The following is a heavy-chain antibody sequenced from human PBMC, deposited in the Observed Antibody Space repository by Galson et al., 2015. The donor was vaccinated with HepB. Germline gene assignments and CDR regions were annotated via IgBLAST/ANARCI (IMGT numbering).Heavy chain of an antibody. V-gene: IGHV3-23*01. CDR1: GFTFSSYA. CDR2: ISGSGGST. D-gene: IGHD3-22*01. Sequence: SLRLSCAASGFTFSSYAMSWVRQAPGKGLEWVSAISGSGGSTCYADSVKGRFTISRDNSKNTLYLQMNSLRAEDTAVYYCARDHLFYYYDSSGYYYDVHWGQGTLVTVSS. J-gene: IGHJ4*02. CDR3: ARDHLFYYYDSSGYYYDVH.